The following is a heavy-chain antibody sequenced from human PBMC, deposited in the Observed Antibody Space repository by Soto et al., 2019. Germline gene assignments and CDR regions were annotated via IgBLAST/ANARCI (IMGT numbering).Heavy chain of an antibody. CDR2: INHSGST. J-gene: IGHJ4*02. D-gene: IGHD3-10*01. V-gene: IGHV4-34*01. Sequence: SETLSLTCAVYGGSFSGYYWSWIRQPPGKGLEWIGEINHSGSTNYNPSLKSRVTISVDTSKSQFSLKLNSVSAADTAVYYCARHYNSGSYPLDYWGQGTLVTVSS. CDR3: ARHYNSGSYPLDY. CDR1: GGSFSGYY.